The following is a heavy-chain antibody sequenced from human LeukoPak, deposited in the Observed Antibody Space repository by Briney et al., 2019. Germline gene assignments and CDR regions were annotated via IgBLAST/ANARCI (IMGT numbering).Heavy chain of an antibody. CDR3: ATWGLHFDI. V-gene: IGHV1-46*01. D-gene: IGHD3-16*01. J-gene: IGHJ3*02. CDR2: INPSGGST. Sequence: ASVKVSCKASGYTLTSYYMHWVRQAPGQGLEWMGIINPSGGSTSYAQKFQGRVTMTGDTSINTAYMELSRLTSDDTAVYFCATWGLHFDIWGQGTMVTVAS. CDR1: GYTLTSYY.